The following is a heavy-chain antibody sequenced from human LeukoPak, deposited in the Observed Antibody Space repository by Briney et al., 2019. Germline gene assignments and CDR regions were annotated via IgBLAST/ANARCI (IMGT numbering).Heavy chain of an antibody. D-gene: IGHD3-16*01. V-gene: IGHV3-33*01. CDR2: IWHDGSKK. J-gene: IGHJ4*02. CDR1: GFNFNSCG. Sequence: GGSLRLCCAASGFNFNSCGMHWVRKAPGKGLEWVAVIWHDGSKKYYADSVKRRSTISRDNSKNTLYLQMNSLRVEDSAVYFCARDPAVITGPFDYWGQGTLVTVSS. CDR3: ARDPAVITGPFDY.